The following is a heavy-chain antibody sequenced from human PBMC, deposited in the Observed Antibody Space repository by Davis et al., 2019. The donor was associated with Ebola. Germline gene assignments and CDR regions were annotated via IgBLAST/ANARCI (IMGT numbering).Heavy chain of an antibody. CDR1: GFTFNNYA. J-gene: IGHJ4*02. Sequence: GGSLRLSCAASGFTFNNYAMSWVRQAPGKGLEWVANIKQDGSEKYYVNSVKGRFIISRDNAKNSLYLQMNSLRAEDTAVYYCARRSSQALDWGQGTLVTVSS. CDR2: IKQDGSEK. CDR3: ARRSSQALD. V-gene: IGHV3-7*01. D-gene: IGHD6-6*01.